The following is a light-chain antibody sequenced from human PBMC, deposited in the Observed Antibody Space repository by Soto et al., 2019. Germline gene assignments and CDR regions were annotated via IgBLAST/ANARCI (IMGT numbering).Light chain of an antibody. V-gene: IGKV3-20*01. CDR1: QSVSSSY. CDR2: DAS. CDR3: QQYGRSPPIT. J-gene: IGKJ5*01. Sequence: EIVFTQSPCTLSLSPGERATLSCRASQSVSSSYLAWYQQKPGQAPRLLIYDASNRATGIPDRFSGSGSGTDFTLTISRLEPEDFAVYYCQQYGRSPPITFGQGTRLEVK.